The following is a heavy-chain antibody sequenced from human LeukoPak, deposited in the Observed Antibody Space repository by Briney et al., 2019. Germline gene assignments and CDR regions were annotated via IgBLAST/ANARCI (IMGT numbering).Heavy chain of an antibody. CDR1: GGTFSSYA. V-gene: IGHV1-69*05. D-gene: IGHD2-2*01. J-gene: IGHJ5*02. Sequence: SVKVSCKASGGTFSSYAISWVRQAPGQGLEWMGGIIPIFGTANYAQKFRGRVTITTDESTSTAYMELSSLRSEDTAVYYCAVYCSSTSCLNWFDPWGQGTLVTVSS. CDR3: AVYCSSTSCLNWFDP. CDR2: IIPIFGTA.